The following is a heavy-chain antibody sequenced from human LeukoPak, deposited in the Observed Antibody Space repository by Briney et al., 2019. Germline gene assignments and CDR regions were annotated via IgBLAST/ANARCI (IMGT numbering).Heavy chain of an antibody. J-gene: IGHJ6*03. D-gene: IGHD3-10*01. CDR3: ARGRLSYVSGSYGLLYYMDA. CDR1: GYSFTNCW. CDR2: IHPGDSDT. V-gene: IGHV5-51*01. Sequence: GESLKISCKGSGYSFTNCWVGWVRQMPGKGLEWMGIIHPGDSDTRYSPSFQGQVIISADKSISTAYLQWSSLKASDTAMYYCARGRLSYVSGSYGLLYYMDAWGKGTTVTASS.